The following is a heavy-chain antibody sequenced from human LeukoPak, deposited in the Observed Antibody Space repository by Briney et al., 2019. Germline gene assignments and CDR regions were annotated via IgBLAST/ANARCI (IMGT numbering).Heavy chain of an antibody. CDR1: GFTFSSYS. Sequence: GGSLRLXCAASGFTFSSYSMNWVRQAPGKGLEWVSSISSSSSYIYYADSVKGRFTISRDNAKNSLYLQMNSLRAEDTAVYYCARGSYYGSGSLEATYYFDYWGQGTLVTVSS. J-gene: IGHJ4*02. CDR3: ARGSYYGSGSLEATYYFDY. D-gene: IGHD3-10*01. V-gene: IGHV3-21*01. CDR2: ISSSSSYI.